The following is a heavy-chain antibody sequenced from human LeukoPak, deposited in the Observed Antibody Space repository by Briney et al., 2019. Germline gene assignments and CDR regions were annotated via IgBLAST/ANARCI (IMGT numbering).Heavy chain of an antibody. V-gene: IGHV3-23*01. J-gene: IGHJ3*02. D-gene: IGHD3-9*01. CDR3: TRLTWDDILTGYYDDAFDI. Sequence: GGTLRLSCAASGFTFSSYGMSWVRQAPGKGLEWVSAISGSGGSTYYADSVKGRFTISRDNSKNTLYLQMNGLKTEDTAVYYCTRLTWDDILTGYYDDAFDIWGQGTMVTVSS. CDR2: ISGSGGST. CDR1: GFTFSSYG.